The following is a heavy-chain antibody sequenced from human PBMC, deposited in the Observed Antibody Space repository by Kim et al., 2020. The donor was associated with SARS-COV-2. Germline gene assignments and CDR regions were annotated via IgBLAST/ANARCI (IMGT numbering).Heavy chain of an antibody. D-gene: IGHD3-3*01. CDR3: ARDLSYYDFWSGYYRGWFDP. V-gene: IGHV7-4-1*02. Sequence: ASVKVSCKASGYTFTSYAMNWVRQAPGQGLEWMGWINTNTGNPTYAQGFTGRFVFSLDTSVSTAYLQISSLKAEDTAVYYCARDLSYYDFWSGYYRGWFDPWGQGTLVTVSS. CDR2: INTNTGNP. J-gene: IGHJ5*02. CDR1: GYTFTSYA.